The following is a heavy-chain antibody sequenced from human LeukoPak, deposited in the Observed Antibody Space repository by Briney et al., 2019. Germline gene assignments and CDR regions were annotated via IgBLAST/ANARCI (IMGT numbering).Heavy chain of an antibody. D-gene: IGHD3-10*01. CDR1: GYTFTSYD. CDR2: MNPNSGNT. CDR3: ARGWFGQLLQDY. Sequence: ASVKVSCKASGYTFTSYDINWVRQATGQGPEWMGWMNPNSGNTGYAQQFQSRVTMTRTTSTSTAYMELSSLRSDDTAVYYCARGWFGQLLQDYWGQGTLVTVSS. V-gene: IGHV1-8*01. J-gene: IGHJ4*02.